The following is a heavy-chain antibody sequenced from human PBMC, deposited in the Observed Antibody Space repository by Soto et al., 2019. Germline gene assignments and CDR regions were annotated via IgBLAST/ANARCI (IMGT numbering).Heavy chain of an antibody. D-gene: IGHD3-22*01. Sequence: SETRSLTGSVSGYLISSGYYGGWVRQTPGKGREWRGSIEYSVKTYKNPSLKSRVSASVDRSQNQFSLNLRSVTAADTAVYFCARDLSSRYDSYYFDYWGQGTLVTVSS. V-gene: IGHV4-38-2*02. CDR2: IEYSVKT. CDR3: ARDLSSRYDSYYFDY. CDR1: GYLISSGYY. J-gene: IGHJ4*02.